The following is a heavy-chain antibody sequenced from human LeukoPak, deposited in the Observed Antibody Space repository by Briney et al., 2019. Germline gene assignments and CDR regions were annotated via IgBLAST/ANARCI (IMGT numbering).Heavy chain of an antibody. CDR2: MNPNSANT. CDR1: GYNFTNYD. J-gene: IGHJ4*02. D-gene: IGHD2-8*01. V-gene: IGHV1-8*01. Sequence: GASVKVSCKTSGYNFTNYDINWVRQATGQGLEWVAWMNPNSANTGYSQKFQGRITVTRDTSINTAYMELTSLRSEDTAVYFCARGNGRCDYWGPGSLVTVSS. CDR3: ARGNGRCDY.